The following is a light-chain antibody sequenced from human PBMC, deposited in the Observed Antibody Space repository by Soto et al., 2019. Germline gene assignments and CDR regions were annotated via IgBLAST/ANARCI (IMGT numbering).Light chain of an antibody. V-gene: IGLV2-14*03. Sequence: QSALTQPASVSWSPGQSITLSCTGTSSDVGGNHVSWYQQHPGKAPRLIIYDVSNRPSGISNRFSGSKSDNTASLTISGLQADDEADYYCSSHTSTSRYVFGTGTKVTVL. CDR1: SSDVGGNH. CDR2: DVS. J-gene: IGLJ1*01. CDR3: SSHTSTSRYV.